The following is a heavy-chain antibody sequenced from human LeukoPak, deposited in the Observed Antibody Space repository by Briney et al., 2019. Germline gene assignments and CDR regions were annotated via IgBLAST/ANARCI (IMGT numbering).Heavy chain of an antibody. D-gene: IGHD2-2*01. J-gene: IGHJ4*02. CDR2: IMPMFGKA. CDR3: AGGRTDIVVVPATLRNYYFDY. V-gene: IGHV1-69*06. CDR1: GYTFTRYY. Sequence: SVKVSCKASGYTFTRYYMHWVRQAPGQGLEGMGGIMPMFGKANYAQKFQGRVTTTADKATSTAYMELSSLRSEDTAVYYCAGGRTDIVVVPATLRNYYFDYWGQGTLVTVSS.